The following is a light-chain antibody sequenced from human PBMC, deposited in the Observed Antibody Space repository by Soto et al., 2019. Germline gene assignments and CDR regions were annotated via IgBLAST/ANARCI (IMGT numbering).Light chain of an antibody. CDR2: GTS. Sequence: EIVLTQSPGTLSLSPGQRATLSCRASQSVNSDFLVWYQQKPGQAPRLLIYGTSNRATGIPDRFSGSGSGTDFTLTISRLEPEDFAVYYCQHYGNSLWTFGQGTTVEIK. V-gene: IGKV3-20*01. J-gene: IGKJ1*01. CDR3: QHYGNSLWT. CDR1: QSVNSDF.